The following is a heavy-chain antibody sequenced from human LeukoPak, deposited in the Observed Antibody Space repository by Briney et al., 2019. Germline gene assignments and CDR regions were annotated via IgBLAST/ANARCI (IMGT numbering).Heavy chain of an antibody. D-gene: IGHD3-22*01. J-gene: IGHJ4*02. CDR3: AKGRDSSGYYPLFDY. CDR2: ISSSGGST. CDR1: GFTFNTYA. V-gene: IGHV3-23*01. Sequence: GGSLRLSCAASGFTFNTYAMSWVRQAPGKGLEWVSAISSSGGSTFHADSVKGRFTISRDNSKNTLYLQMNSLRAEDTAVYYCAKGRDSSGYYPLFDYWGQGTLVTVSS.